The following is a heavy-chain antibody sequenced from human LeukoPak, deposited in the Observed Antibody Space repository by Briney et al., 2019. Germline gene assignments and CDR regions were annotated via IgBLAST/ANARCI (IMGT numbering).Heavy chain of an antibody. Sequence: KPSETLSLTCTVSGGSITSGDYYWSWIRQPPGKGLEWIGYIYYSGSTYYNPSLKSRVTISVDTSKNQFSLKLSSVTAADTAVYYCARAGNWNDGDAFDIWAQGTMVTVSS. J-gene: IGHJ3*02. CDR2: IYYSGST. D-gene: IGHD1-20*01. CDR3: ARAGNWNDGDAFDI. CDR1: GGSITSGDYY. V-gene: IGHV4-30-4*08.